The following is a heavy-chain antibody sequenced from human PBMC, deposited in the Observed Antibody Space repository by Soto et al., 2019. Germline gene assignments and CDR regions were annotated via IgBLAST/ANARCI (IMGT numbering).Heavy chain of an antibody. CDR3: ARDGYCSGGSCYRQGMDV. CDR1: GFTFSSYG. Sequence: PGGSLRLSCAASGFTFSSYGMHWVRQAPGKGLEWVAVIWYDGSNKYYADSVKDRFTISRDNSKNTLYLQMNSLRAEDTAVYYCARDGYCSGGSCYRQGMDVWGQGTTVTV. D-gene: IGHD2-15*01. J-gene: IGHJ6*02. V-gene: IGHV3-33*01. CDR2: IWYDGSNK.